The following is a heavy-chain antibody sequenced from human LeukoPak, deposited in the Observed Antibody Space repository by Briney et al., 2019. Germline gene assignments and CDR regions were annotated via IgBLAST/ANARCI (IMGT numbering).Heavy chain of an antibody. J-gene: IGHJ4*02. CDR3: ARHLVTYYYGSGGKLDY. Sequence: SETLSLTCAVYGGSFSGYYWSWIRQPPGKGLEWIGEINHSGSTNYNPSLKSRVTISVDTSKNQFSLKLSSVTAADTAVYYCARHLVTYYYGSGGKLDYWGQGTLVTVSS. D-gene: IGHD3-10*01. CDR1: GGSFSGYY. CDR2: INHSGST. V-gene: IGHV4-34*01.